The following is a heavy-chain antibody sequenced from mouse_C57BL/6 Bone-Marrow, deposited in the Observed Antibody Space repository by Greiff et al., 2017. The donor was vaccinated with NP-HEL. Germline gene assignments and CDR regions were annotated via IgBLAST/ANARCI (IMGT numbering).Heavy chain of an antibody. D-gene: IGHD1-1*01. V-gene: IGHV2-9-1*01. J-gene: IGHJ3*01. CDR1: GFSLTSYA. CDR3: ARHYYGSSQFAY. Sequence: VNVVESGPGLVAPSQSLSITCTVSGFSLTSYAISWVRQPPGKGLEWLGVIWTGGGTNYNSALKSRLSISKDNSKSQVFLKMNSLQTEDTDSYYCARHYYGSSQFAYWGQGTLVTVSA. CDR2: IWTGGGT.